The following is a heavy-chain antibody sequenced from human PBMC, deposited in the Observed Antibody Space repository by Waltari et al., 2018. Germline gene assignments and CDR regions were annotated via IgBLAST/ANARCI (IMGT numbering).Heavy chain of an antibody. V-gene: IGHV3-74*01. CDR2: INRDGSDT. D-gene: IGHD2-15*01. Sequence: QLVDSGGGLFQAGGSLILSCEASGFTASGSWLHWVRQGPGKGLLWVSRINRDGSDTAYADSAKGRFTISRDNAKNTLFLQMNSLRDEDTGVYYCARAGLLGGLDWWGQGTLVTVYS. CDR3: ARAGLLGGLDW. CDR1: GFTASGSW. J-gene: IGHJ4*02.